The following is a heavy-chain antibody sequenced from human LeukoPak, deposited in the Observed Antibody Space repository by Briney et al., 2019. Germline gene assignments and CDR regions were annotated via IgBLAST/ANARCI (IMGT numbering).Heavy chain of an antibody. CDR3: AKAWYGDYYFDF. V-gene: IGHV3-9*01. J-gene: IGHJ4*02. Sequence: GRSLRLSCAASGFIFDDYAMHWVRQAPGKGLEWVSGISWNSGSIGYADSVKGRFTISRDNAKNSLYLQMNSLRAEDTALYYCAKAWYGDYYFDFWGQGTLVTVSS. CDR1: GFIFDDYA. D-gene: IGHD4-17*01. CDR2: ISWNSGSI.